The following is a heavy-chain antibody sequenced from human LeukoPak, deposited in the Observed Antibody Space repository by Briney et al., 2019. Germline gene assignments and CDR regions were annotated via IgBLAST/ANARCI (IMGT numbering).Heavy chain of an antibody. CDR3: AKDRFCTSIGCSGAAAFDM. CDR2: ISASGGST. Sequence: GGSLRLSCADSGFTFENYAICWVRQAPGKGLQWVSGISASGGSTSLADSVKGRFSISRYNSRNTLYLEMSSLRGEDTAVYYCAKDRFCTSIGCSGAAAFDMWGQGTSVTVSS. V-gene: IGHV3-23*01. J-gene: IGHJ3*02. CDR1: GFTFENYA. D-gene: IGHD2-2*01.